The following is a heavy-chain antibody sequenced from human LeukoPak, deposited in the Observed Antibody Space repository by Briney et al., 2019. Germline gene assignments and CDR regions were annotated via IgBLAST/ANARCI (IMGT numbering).Heavy chain of an antibody. V-gene: IGHV3-23*01. CDR1: GFTFSSYA. CDR3: AKDLGGSGSPSRPLIDY. J-gene: IGHJ4*02. CDR2: ISGSGGTT. D-gene: IGHD3-10*01. Sequence: GGTLRLSCAASGFTFSSYAMSWIRQAPGKGLEWISNISGSGGTTFYAASVRGRFTISRDNSENTLYLQMNSLRAEDTAVYYCAKDLGGSGSPSRPLIDYWGQGTLVTVSS.